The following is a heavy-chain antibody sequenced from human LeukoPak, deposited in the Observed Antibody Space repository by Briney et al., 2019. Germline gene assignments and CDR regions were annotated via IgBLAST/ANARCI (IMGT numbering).Heavy chain of an antibody. Sequence: GGSLRLSCAASGFTFSSYSMNWVRQAPGKGLEWVSSISSSSSYIYYADSVKGRFTISRDNAKNSLYLQMNSLRVEDTAVYYCARGPTYGSRSDFLGYWGLGTLVTVSS. CDR2: ISSSSSYI. J-gene: IGHJ4*02. CDR3: ARGPTYGSRSDFLGY. V-gene: IGHV3-21*01. D-gene: IGHD3-10*01. CDR1: GFTFSSYS.